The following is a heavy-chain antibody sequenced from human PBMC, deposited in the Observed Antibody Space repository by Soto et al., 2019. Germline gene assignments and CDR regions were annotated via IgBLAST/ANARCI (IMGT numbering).Heavy chain of an antibody. D-gene: IGHD3-3*01. CDR3: ASGGGVGVAGSAAFDM. V-gene: IGHV1-2*02. CDR1: GYPVTAYY. CDR2: INPATGAA. Sequence: QLHLVQSGAVVKKPGASVTVSCSASGYPVTAYYMHWVRQAPGRGLEWMGGINPATGAAKYTQTFRGRVTMTRDTSTSTVFMELSGLTSEDTAGFYCASGGGVGVAGSAAFDMWGQGTLVTVSS. J-gene: IGHJ3*02.